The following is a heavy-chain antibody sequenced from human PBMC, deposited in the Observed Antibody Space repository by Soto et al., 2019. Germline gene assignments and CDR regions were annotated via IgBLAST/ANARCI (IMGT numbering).Heavy chain of an antibody. CDR1: GGSISNNGFY. CDR3: ARSSGGTVDY. D-gene: IGHD2-15*01. CDR2: IYYSGSI. V-gene: IGHV4-39*01. J-gene: IGHJ4*02. Sequence: SETLSLTCTVSGGSISNNGFYWGWIRQPPGKGLEWIGSIYYSGSIYYNPSLKSRVTISVDTSKSQFSLNLSSVTAADTAVYHCARSSGGTVDYWGQGTLVTVSS.